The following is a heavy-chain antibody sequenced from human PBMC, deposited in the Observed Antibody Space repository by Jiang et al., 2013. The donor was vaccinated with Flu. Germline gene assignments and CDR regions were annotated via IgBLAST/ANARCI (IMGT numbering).Heavy chain of an antibody. Sequence: SGAEVKKPGSSVKVSCKASGGTFSSYAISWVRQAPGQGLEWMGRIIPILGIANYAQKFQGRVTITADKSTSTAYMELSSLRSEDTAVYYCARAWVAVAGTGVSHYYGMDVWGKGTTVTVSS. CDR3: ARAWVAVAGTGVSHYYGMDV. CDR2: IIPILGIA. CDR1: GGTFSSYA. D-gene: IGHD6-19*01. V-gene: IGHV1-69*04. J-gene: IGHJ6*04.